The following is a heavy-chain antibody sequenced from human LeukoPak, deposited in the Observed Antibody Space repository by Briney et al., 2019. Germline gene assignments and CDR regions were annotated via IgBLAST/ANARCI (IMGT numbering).Heavy chain of an antibody. CDR3: ARALRTSIAAAGT. D-gene: IGHD6-13*01. CDR1: GFTFSSYS. Sequence: GGSLRLSCAASGFTFSSYSMNWVRQAPGKGLEWVSSISSSSSYIYYADSVKGRSTISRDNAKNSLYLQMNSLRAEDTAVYYCARALRTSIAAAGTWGQGTLVTVSS. CDR2: ISSSSSYI. V-gene: IGHV3-21*01. J-gene: IGHJ4*02.